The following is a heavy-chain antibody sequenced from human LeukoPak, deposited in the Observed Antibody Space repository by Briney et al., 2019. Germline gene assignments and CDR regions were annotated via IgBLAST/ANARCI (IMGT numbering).Heavy chain of an antibody. CDR1: GFIVSNNH. J-gene: IGHJ6*03. Sequence: GGSLRLSCAASGFIVSNNHINWIRQAPGKGLEWVSIIYSGDTTYYSDSVKGRFILSSDNSKNTLYLQMNSLRAEDTAVYYCAKDDSGSYYPYYYYMDVWGKGTTVTISS. D-gene: IGHD1-26*01. CDR3: AKDDSGSYYPYYYYMDV. V-gene: IGHV3-66*01. CDR2: IYSGDTT.